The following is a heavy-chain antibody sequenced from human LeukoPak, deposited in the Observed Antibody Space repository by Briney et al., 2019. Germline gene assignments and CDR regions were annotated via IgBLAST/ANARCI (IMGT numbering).Heavy chain of an antibody. V-gene: IGHV3-23*01. J-gene: IGHJ6*02. Sequence: GGSLRLSCAASGFTFSSYAMSWVRQAPGKGLEWVSAISSSGGSTYYADSVKGRFTISRDNSKNTLYLQMNSLRAEDTAVYYCAKSPSFDYYGMDVWGQGTTVTVSS. CDR3: AKSPSFDYYGMDV. CDR2: ISSSGGST. CDR1: GFTFSSYA.